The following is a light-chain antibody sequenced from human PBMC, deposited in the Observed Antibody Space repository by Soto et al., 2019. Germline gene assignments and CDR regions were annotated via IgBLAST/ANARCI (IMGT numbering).Light chain of an antibody. Sequence: DIQMTQSPSSLSASVGDRVTITCRASQSISSYLNWYQQKPGKAPKFQIYAASSLQSGVPSRFSGSGSGTDFTLTISSLQPEDFATYYCHQSYNTPLTFGPGTKVDIK. CDR2: AAS. J-gene: IGKJ3*01. CDR3: HQSYNTPLT. V-gene: IGKV1-39*01. CDR1: QSISSY.